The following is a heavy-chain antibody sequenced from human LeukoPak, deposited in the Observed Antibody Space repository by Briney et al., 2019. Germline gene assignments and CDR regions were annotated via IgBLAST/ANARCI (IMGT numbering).Heavy chain of an antibody. Sequence: ASVKVSCKASGYTFTGYYMHWVRQAPGQGLEWMGWINPNSGGTNYAQKFQGRVTMTRDTSISTAYMELSSLRSDDTAVYYCARDVGEYCSSTNCYASHYWGQGTLVTVSS. CDR1: GYTFTGYY. J-gene: IGHJ4*02. D-gene: IGHD2-2*01. CDR3: ARDVGEYCSSTNCYASHY. CDR2: INPNSGGT. V-gene: IGHV1-2*02.